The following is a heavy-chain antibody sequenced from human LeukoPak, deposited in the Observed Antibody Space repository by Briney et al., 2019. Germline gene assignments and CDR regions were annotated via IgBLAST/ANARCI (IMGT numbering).Heavy chain of an antibody. D-gene: IGHD2-2*01. CDR3: ARIRVPAASSYYYYYYYMDV. J-gene: IGHJ6*03. CDR2: IYYSGST. CDR1: GGSISSSSYY. Sequence: SETLSLTCTVSGGSISSSSYYWGWIRQPPGKGLEWIGSIYYSGSTYYNPSLKSRVTISVDTSKNQFSLKLSSVTAADTAVYYCARIRVPAASSYYYYYYYMDVWGKGTTVTVSS. V-gene: IGHV4-39*07.